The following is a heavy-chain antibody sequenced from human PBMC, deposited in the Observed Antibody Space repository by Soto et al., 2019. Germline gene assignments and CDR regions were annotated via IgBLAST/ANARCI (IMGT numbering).Heavy chain of an antibody. CDR1: GGSISSGGYS. CDR2: IYHSGST. CDR3: ARGKGGATTLWDWFDP. V-gene: IGHV4-30-2*01. D-gene: IGHD3-16*01. J-gene: IGHJ5*02. Sequence: QLQLQESGSGLVKPSQTLSLTCAVSGGSISSGGYSWSWIRQPPGKGLEWIGYIYHSGSTYYNPSLKSRVTISVDRSKNQFSLKLSSVTAADTAVYYCARGKGGATTLWDWFDPWGQGTLVTVSS.